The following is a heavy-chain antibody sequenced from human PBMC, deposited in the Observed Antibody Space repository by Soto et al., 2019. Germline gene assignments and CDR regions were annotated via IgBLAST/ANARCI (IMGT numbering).Heavy chain of an antibody. Sequence: PGGSLRLSCAASGFTFSSYAMNWVRQAPGKGLEWVSAISGSGGNTFYADPVKGRFTISRDNSKNTLFLQMNSLRAEDAAVYYCAKDRGSGSYLPGAFDIWGQGTMVTVSS. J-gene: IGHJ3*02. CDR2: ISGSGGNT. CDR3: AKDRGSGSYLPGAFDI. V-gene: IGHV3-23*01. CDR1: GFTFSSYA. D-gene: IGHD1-26*01.